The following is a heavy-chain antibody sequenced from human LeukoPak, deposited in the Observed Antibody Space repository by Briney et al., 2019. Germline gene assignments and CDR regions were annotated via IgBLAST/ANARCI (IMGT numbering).Heavy chain of an antibody. CDR2: IYYTGTT. Sequence: SETLSLTCTVSGGSISGTYYWSWIRQPPGKGLEWIGYIYYTGTTDSNPSLKSRVTISLDTSKNQFSLNLSSVTAADTAVYYCARRWVYDKRAFDAWGQWTMVTVSS. CDR3: ARRWVYDKRAFDA. CDR1: GGSISGTYY. J-gene: IGHJ3*01. V-gene: IGHV4-59*08. D-gene: IGHD3-16*01.